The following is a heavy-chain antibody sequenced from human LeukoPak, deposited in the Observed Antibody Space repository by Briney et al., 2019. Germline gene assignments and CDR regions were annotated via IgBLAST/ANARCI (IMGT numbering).Heavy chain of an antibody. Sequence: SETLSLTCTVSGGSINSGYHWSWIRPHQGKGLEWIGYIYNSGTTYYNPALKSRVIISVDTSKNQFSLKLNSATAADTAVYYCVTTITTLDVLAFHYWGQGALVTVSS. J-gene: IGHJ4*02. D-gene: IGHD4-11*01. V-gene: IGHV4-31*03. CDR2: IYNSGTT. CDR3: VTTITTLDVLAFHY. CDR1: GGSINSGYH.